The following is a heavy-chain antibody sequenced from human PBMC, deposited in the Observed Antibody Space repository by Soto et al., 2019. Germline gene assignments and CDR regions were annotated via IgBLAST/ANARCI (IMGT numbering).Heavy chain of an antibody. CDR2: IYYSGST. J-gene: IGHJ6*02. D-gene: IGHD3-9*01. CDR3: ARALPLRYFDWLHYYYYYGMDG. CDR1: SGSISSSSYY. V-gene: IGHV4-39*01. Sequence: SETLSLTCTASSGSISSSSYYWGWIRQPPGKGLEWIGSIYYSGSTYYNPSLKSRVTISVDTSKNQFSLKLSSVTAADTAVYYCARALPLRYFDWLHYYYYYGMDGWGQGTTVT.